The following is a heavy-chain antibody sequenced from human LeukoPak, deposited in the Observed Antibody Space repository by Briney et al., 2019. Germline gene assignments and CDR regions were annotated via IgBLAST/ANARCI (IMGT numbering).Heavy chain of an antibody. CDR3: ARDDSNGYYP. V-gene: IGHV1-46*01. D-gene: IGHD3-22*01. CDR1: GYSFTRYF. J-gene: IGHJ5*02. CDR2: INPSGVST. Sequence: ASVKVSCKASGYSFTRYFLHWVRQAPGQGLEWMGKINPSGVSTSYARKFQGRVTMTRDTSTSTVYMELRSLRSEDTAVYYCARDDSNGYYPWGQGTLVTVSS.